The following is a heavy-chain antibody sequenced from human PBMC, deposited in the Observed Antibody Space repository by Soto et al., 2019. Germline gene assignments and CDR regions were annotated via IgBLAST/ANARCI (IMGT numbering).Heavy chain of an antibody. CDR1: GGSIGSGGCS. D-gene: IGHD5-18*01. CDR2: IYHSGST. CDR3: ARARGYSYGFDY. V-gene: IGHV4-30-2*01. J-gene: IGHJ4*02. Sequence: SETLCVTCAVAGGSIGSGGCSWSWIRQPPGKGLEWIGYIYHSGSTYYNPSLKSRVTISVDRSKNQFSLKLSSVTAADTAVYYCARARGYSYGFDYWGQGTLVTVSS.